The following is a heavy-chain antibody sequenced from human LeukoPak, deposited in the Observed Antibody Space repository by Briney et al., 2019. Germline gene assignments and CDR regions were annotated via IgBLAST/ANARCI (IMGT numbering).Heavy chain of an antibody. CDR2: IYYSGST. CDR3: ARQGRRAYCGGDCYSHFDY. J-gene: IGHJ4*02. CDR1: GGSISSSSYY. Sequence: SETLSLTCTVSGGSISSSSYYWGWIRQPPGKGLEWIGSIYYSGSTYYNPSLKSRVTISVDTSKNQFSLKPSSVTAADTAVCYCARQGRRAYCGGDCYSHFDYWGQGTLVTVSS. D-gene: IGHD2-21*02. V-gene: IGHV4-39*01.